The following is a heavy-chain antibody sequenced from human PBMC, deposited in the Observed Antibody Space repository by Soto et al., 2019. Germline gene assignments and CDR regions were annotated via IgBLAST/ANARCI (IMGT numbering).Heavy chain of an antibody. CDR3: ARDLGGSGSYWA. CDR2: INPGNGIT. Sequence: ASVKVSCKASGYTFTSYTMHWVRQAPGQRLEWMAWINPGNGITKYSQKFQGRVTITRDTSASTAYMVLSSLKSEDTAVYYCARDLGGSGSYWAWGQGPVVTVSS. D-gene: IGHD3-10*01. CDR1: GYTFTSYT. J-gene: IGHJ5*02. V-gene: IGHV1-3*01.